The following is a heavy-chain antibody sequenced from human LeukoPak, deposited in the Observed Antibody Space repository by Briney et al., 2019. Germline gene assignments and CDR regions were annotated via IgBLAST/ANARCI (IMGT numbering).Heavy chain of an antibody. Sequence: KSSETLSLTCTVSGGSISSYYWSWIGQPAGKGLEWIWRIYTSGSTNYNPSLKSRVTMSVDTSKNQFSLKLSSVTAADTAVYYCARDRLGTRVGGWFDPWGQGTLVTVSS. CDR2: IYTSGST. J-gene: IGHJ5*02. D-gene: IGHD7-27*01. CDR1: GGSISSYY. CDR3: ARDRLGTRVGGWFDP. V-gene: IGHV4-4*07.